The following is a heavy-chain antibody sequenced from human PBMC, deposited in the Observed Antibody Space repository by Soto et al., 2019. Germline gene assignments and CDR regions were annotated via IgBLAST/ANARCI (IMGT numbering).Heavy chain of an antibody. CDR3: AREVMDIVVVVAAERSWFDP. CDR1: GFTFSSYA. CDR2: ISYDGSNK. D-gene: IGHD2-15*01. V-gene: IGHV3-30-3*01. J-gene: IGHJ5*02. Sequence: QVQLVESGGGVVQPGRSLRLSCAASGFTFSSYAMHWVRQAPGKGLEWVAVISYDGSNKYYADSVKGRFTISRDNSKNTLYLQMNSLRAEDTAVYYCAREVMDIVVVVAAERSWFDPWGQGTLVTVSS.